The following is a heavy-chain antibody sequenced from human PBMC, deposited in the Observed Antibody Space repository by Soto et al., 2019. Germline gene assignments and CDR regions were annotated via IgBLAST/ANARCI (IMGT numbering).Heavy chain of an antibody. V-gene: IGHV3-21*01. J-gene: IGHJ6*02. CDR2: ISSSSSYI. CDR1: GFTFSSYS. Sequence: PGGSLRLSCAASGFTFSSYSMNWVRQAPGKGLEWVSSISSSSSYIYYADSVKGRFTISRDNAKNSLYLQMNSLRAEDTAVYYCARDPTDPPLDYYYGMDVWGQGTTVTVSS. CDR3: ARDPTDPPLDYYYGMDV.